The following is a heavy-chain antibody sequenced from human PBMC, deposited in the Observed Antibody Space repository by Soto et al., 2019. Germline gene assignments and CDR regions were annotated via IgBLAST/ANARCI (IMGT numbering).Heavy chain of an antibody. V-gene: IGHV4-59*01. CDR3: GKVVSGGHFDY. CDR1: GVSINNYY. D-gene: IGHD1-1*01. CDR2: IYCTGST. Sequence: SETLSLTCTVSGVSINNYYWTWIRQPPGKGLKWIGAIYCTGSTTYNPSLRSRVTFPVDTSKNQFSLSLTSVTAADTAVYFCGKVVSGGHFDYWGQGTLVTVSS. J-gene: IGHJ4*02.